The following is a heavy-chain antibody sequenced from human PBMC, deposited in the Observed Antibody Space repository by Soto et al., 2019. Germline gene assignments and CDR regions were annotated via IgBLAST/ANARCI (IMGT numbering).Heavy chain of an antibody. CDR1: GYTFITYG. CDR3: ARDRPTSSIRARDYYYAMDV. Sequence: QVQLVQSGAEAKKPGASVKVSCKASGYTFITYGISWVRQAPGQGLESMRWISSYNGNTNYAQKLQGRVTMTTDTSTTTAYMELRSLRSDDTAVYYCARDRPTSSIRARDYYYAMDVWGQGTTVTVSS. V-gene: IGHV1-18*01. D-gene: IGHD6-6*01. J-gene: IGHJ6*02. CDR2: ISSYNGNT.